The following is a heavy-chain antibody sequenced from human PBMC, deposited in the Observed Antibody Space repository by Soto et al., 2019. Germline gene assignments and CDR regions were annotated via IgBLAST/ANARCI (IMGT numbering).Heavy chain of an antibody. CDR2: IWYDGSNK. CDR3: ARVNGGWHGPSFDY. Sequence: QVQLVESGGGVVQPGRSLRLSCAASGFTLSSYGMHWVRQAPGKGLEWVAVIWYDGSNKYYADSVKGRFTISRDNSKNTLYLQMNSLRAEDTAVYYCARVNGGWHGPSFDYRGQGTLVTVSS. V-gene: IGHV3-33*01. D-gene: IGHD2-15*01. J-gene: IGHJ4*02. CDR1: GFTLSSYG.